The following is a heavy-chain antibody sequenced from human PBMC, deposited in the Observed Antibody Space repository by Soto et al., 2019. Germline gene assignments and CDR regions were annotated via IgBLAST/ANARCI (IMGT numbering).Heavy chain of an antibody. D-gene: IGHD3-22*01. CDR2: ISRYGDIT. J-gene: IGHJ4*02. CDR3: AKDRYLDHDSRGYLFDN. V-gene: IGHV3-23*01. CDR1: GFTFNIYA. Sequence: EVQLLESGGDLIQPGGSLRLSCAASGFTFNIYAMTWVRQAPGKGLEWVSAISRYGDITYYADSVEGRFSISIDNSKNSLYRRMNSLRAEDTAVYYCAKDRYLDHDSRGYLFDNWGQGTLVTVSS.